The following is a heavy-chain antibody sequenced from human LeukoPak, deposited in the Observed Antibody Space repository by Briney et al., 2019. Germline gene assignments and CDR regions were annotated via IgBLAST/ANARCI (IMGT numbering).Heavy chain of an antibody. Sequence: ASVKVSFKPSGYTFNAYYMHWVRQAPGQGLEWVGWIHPKTGNTRYAQKFQGRVTITRDTPIGTVYMELSSLKSDDTAVYYCASEAFCASGNCYLQRVASWGPGTLVTVSS. CDR2: IHPKTGNT. J-gene: IGHJ4*02. CDR1: GYTFNAYY. D-gene: IGHD3-22*01. V-gene: IGHV1-2*02. CDR3: ASEAFCASGNCYLQRVAS.